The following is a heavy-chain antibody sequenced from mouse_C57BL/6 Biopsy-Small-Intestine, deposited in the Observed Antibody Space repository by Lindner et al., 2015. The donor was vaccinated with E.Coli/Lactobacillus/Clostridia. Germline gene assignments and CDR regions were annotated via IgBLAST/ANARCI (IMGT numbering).Heavy chain of an antibody. D-gene: IGHD6-1*01. CDR3: ARLLGSLWSSDI. CDR1: GYSFSSYG. CDR2: VSAYNGNA. Sequence: SVKVSCKPSGYSFSSYGITWVRQAPGQGLEWMGWVSAYNGNANYAQKFQGRVSMTTEKSTRTVYMELTSLVSDDTAVYYCARLLGSLWSSDIWGQGTMVT. V-gene: IGHV1-66*01. J-gene: IGHJ3*01.